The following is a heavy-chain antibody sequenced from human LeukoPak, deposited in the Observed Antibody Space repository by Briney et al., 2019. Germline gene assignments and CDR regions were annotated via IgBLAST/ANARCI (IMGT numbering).Heavy chain of an antibody. V-gene: IGHV3-23*01. CDR2: ISSSGSGGNT. J-gene: IGHJ4*02. Sequence: QTGGSLRLSCVASGVTLSNYAMSWARQAPGKGLEWVSGISSSGSGGNTYYADSVKGRFTISRDSSRNTLFLHMNTLRAEDTAIYYCAKDQNYFGSGSPVYWGQGTLVTVSS. CDR3: AKDQNYFGSGSPVY. D-gene: IGHD3-10*01. CDR1: GVTLSNYA.